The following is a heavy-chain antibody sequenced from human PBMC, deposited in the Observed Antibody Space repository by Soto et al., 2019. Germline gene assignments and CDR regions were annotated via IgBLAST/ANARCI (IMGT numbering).Heavy chain of an antibody. CDR3: ARGSDGVWNWFDP. J-gene: IGHJ5*02. CDR1: GGSISSGFYS. Sequence: PSDALSLICAVSGGSISSGFYSWSWIRQPPGQGLEWIGYIYNSGNTYYNPSLMSRVTISVDRSQNHFSLKLTSVTAADTAVYYCARGSDGVWNWFDPRGQGTQVTVSS. D-gene: IGHD2-21*02. V-gene: IGHV4-30-2*01. CDR2: IYNSGNT.